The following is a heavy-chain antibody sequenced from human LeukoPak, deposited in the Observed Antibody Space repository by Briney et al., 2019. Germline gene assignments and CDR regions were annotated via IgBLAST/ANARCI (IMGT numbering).Heavy chain of an antibody. CDR2: ISGSGGST. D-gene: IGHD3-22*01. CDR1: GFTFSSYA. J-gene: IGHJ3*02. V-gene: IGHV3-23*01. CDR3: AKPDKYYYDSSGYYHDAFDI. Sequence: GGSLRLSCAASGFTFSSYAMSWVRQAPRKGLEWVSAISGSGGSTYYADSVKGRFTISRDNSKNTLYLQMNSLRAEDTAVYYCAKPDKYYYDSSGYYHDAFDIWGQGTMVTVSS.